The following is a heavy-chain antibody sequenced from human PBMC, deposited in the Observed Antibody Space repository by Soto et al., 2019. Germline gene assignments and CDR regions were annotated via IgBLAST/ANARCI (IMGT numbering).Heavy chain of an antibody. CDR3: ARDQGRGYNYGFDY. CDR1: GFTFSSYG. J-gene: IGHJ4*02. Sequence: QVQLVESGGGVVQPGRSLRLSCAASGFTFSSYGMHWVRQAPVKGLEWVAVIWYDGSNKYYADSVKGRFTISRDNSKNTLYLQMNSLRAEDTAVYYCARDQGRGYNYGFDYWGQGTLVTVSS. D-gene: IGHD5-18*01. CDR2: IWYDGSNK. V-gene: IGHV3-33*01.